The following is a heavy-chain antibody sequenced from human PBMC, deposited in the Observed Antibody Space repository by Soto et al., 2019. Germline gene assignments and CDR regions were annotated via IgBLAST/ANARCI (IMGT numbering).Heavy chain of an antibody. V-gene: IGHV3-30*03. CDR2: ISYDGSNK. D-gene: IGHD3-16*01. CDR3: AILGLHYYYGMDV. CDR1: GFTFSSYG. J-gene: IGHJ6*02. Sequence: QVQLVESGGGVVQPGRSLRLSCAASGFTFSSYGMHWVRQAPGKGLGWVAVISYDGSNKYYADSVKGRFTISRDNSKNTLYLQMNSLRAEDTAVYYCAILGLHYYYGMDVWGQGTTVTVSS.